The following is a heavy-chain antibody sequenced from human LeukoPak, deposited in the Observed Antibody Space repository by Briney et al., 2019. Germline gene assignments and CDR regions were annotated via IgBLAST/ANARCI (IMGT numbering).Heavy chain of an antibody. CDR2: ISSTGGTT. D-gene: IGHD6-13*01. CDR1: GITFSSYG. V-gene: IGHV3-23*01. Sequence: GGSLRLSCAASGITFSSYGMSWVRQAPGKGLEWVSSISSTGGTTYYADSVKGRFTISRDNSKNTLYLQMNSLRADDTAVYYCAKDSIAAAGMGLGDYWGQGTLVTVSS. CDR3: AKDSIAAAGMGLGDY. J-gene: IGHJ4*02.